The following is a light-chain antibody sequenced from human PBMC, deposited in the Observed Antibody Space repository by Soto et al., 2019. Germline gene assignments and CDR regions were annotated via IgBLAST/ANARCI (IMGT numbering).Light chain of an antibody. V-gene: IGLV1-47*02. Sequence: QSALTQPSSASGTPGQRVTISCSGSSSNIGTNYVYWYQQLPGTAPKLLIYSNNQRPSGVPDRFSGSKSGTSASLAISGLRSEDEADYYCAAWDDSLRGPVFGGGTKLTVL. J-gene: IGLJ2*01. CDR3: AAWDDSLRGPV. CDR2: SNN. CDR1: SSNIGTNY.